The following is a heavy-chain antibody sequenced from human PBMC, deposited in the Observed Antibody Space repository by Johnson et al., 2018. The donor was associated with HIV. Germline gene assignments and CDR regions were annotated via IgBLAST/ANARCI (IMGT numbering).Heavy chain of an antibody. V-gene: IGHV3-7*05. CDR2: IKQDGSEK. Sequence: VQLVESGGGLVQPGGSLRLSCAASGFTFSSYWMTWVRQAPGKGLEWVAKIKQDGSEKHYLDSVKGRFTISRDNAKNSLYLQMNSLRPEDTAVYYCVKDIGYGGPSDGAFDIWGQGTMVTVSS. CDR3: VKDIGYGGPSDGAFDI. CDR1: GFTFSSYW. J-gene: IGHJ3*02. D-gene: IGHD4-23*01.